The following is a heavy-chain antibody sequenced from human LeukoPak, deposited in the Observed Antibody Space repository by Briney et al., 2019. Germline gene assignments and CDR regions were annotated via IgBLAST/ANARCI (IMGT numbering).Heavy chain of an antibody. J-gene: IGHJ4*02. CDR1: GFTFSSYD. CDR3: ARDPERWGYSYGSGGFDY. CDR2: IRSDGGNK. Sequence: PGGSLRLSCAASGFTFSSYDMHWVRQAPGKGLEWVAFIRSDGGNKYYADSVKGRFTISRDNSKNTLYLQMNSLRAEDTAVYYCARDPERWGYSYGSGGFDYWGQGTLVTVSS. V-gene: IGHV3-30*02. D-gene: IGHD5-18*01.